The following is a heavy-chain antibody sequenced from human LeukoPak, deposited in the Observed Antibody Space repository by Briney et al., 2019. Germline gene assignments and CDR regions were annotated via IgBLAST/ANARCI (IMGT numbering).Heavy chain of an antibody. CDR3: AKDISWFGDQGYYYYMDV. Sequence: GGSLRLSCAASGFTFSSYGMRWVRQAPGKGLEWVAFIRYDGSNKYYADSVKGRFTISRDNSKNTLYLQMNRLRAEDTGVYDCAKDISWFGDQGYYYYMDVWGKGTTVTISS. CDR1: GFTFSSYG. CDR2: IRYDGSNK. V-gene: IGHV3-30*02. J-gene: IGHJ6*03. D-gene: IGHD3-10*01.